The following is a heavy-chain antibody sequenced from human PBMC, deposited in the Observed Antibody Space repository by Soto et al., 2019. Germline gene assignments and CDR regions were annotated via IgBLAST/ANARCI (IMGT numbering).Heavy chain of an antibody. Sequence: ASVKVSCKVSGYTLTELSMHWVGQAPGKGLARMGGFDPEDGETIYAQKFQARVTMTEDTSTDPAYMELSSLRSEDTAVYYCATYGYYYGSGTTYNWFDPWGQGTLVTVSS. CDR2: FDPEDGET. D-gene: IGHD3-10*01. CDR3: ATYGYYYGSGTTYNWFDP. J-gene: IGHJ5*02. CDR1: GYTLTELS. V-gene: IGHV1-24*01.